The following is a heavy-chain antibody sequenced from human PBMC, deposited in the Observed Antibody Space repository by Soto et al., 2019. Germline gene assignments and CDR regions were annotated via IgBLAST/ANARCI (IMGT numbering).Heavy chain of an antibody. CDR3: ARPLEQHQLGFGMDV. J-gene: IGHJ6*01. Sequence: QVQLVQSGGGVGQPGGSLKLACAASGFTFSSYGMHWVRQAPGKGLECVAVIWYDGSKIYYADSVKGRFTISRDNSKSTLYLQMNSLRAEDTAVYYCARPLEQHQLGFGMDVWGQGSPVTVSS. V-gene: IGHV3-33*01. CDR1: GFTFSSYG. CDR2: IWYDGSKI. D-gene: IGHD6-13*01.